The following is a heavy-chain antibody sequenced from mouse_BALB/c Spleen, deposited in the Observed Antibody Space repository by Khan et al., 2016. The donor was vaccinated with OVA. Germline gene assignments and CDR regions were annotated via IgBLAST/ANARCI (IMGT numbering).Heavy chain of an antibody. J-gene: IGHJ3*01. V-gene: IGHV1-26*01. CDR2: INPYNGGT. Sequence: EVQLQQSGPELVKPGGSMKISCKASGDSFTGYTMNWMKQSHGKNLEWIGLINPYNGGTSYNQKFKGQATLTVDKSSSTAYMELLSLTSEDSAVYYGARSASYGNYVEAWFAYWGQGTLVTVSA. CDR1: GDSFTGYT. D-gene: IGHD2-10*01. CDR3: ARSASYGNYVEAWFAY.